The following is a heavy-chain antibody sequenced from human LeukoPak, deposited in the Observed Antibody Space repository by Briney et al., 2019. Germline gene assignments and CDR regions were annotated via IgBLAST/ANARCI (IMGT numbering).Heavy chain of an antibody. CDR2: ISAYNGNT. V-gene: IGHV1-18*01. Sequence: ASVKVSCKASGYTFTSYGISWARQAPGQGLEWMGWISAYNGNTNYAQKLQGRVTMTTDTSTSTAYMELRSLRSDDTAVYYCARFPDSSGYYGIDYWGQGTLVTVSS. CDR1: GYTFTSYG. CDR3: ARFPDSSGYYGIDY. J-gene: IGHJ4*02. D-gene: IGHD3-22*01.